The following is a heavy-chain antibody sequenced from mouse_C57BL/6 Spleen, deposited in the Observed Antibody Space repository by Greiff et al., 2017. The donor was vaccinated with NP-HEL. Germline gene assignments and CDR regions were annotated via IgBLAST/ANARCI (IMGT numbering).Heavy chain of an antibody. CDR2: IGPGSGST. CDR3: ASYYFDY. J-gene: IGHJ2*01. CDR1: GYTFTDYF. V-gene: IGHV1-77*01. Sequence: VQLHQSGAALVKPGASVTISCKASGYTFTDYFINWVKQRPGQGLEWIGKIGPGSGSTYYNEKFQGKATLTADKSSSTAYMQLSSLTSEDSAVYFCASYYFDYWGQGTTLTVSS.